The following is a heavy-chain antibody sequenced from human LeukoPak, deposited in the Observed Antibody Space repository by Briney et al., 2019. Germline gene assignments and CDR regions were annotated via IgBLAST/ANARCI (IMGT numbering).Heavy chain of an antibody. Sequence: GASVKVSCKASGYTCTSYGISWVRQAPGQGLEWMGWISAYNGNTDYAQKIQGRVTMTTDTSTSTAYMELRSLRSDDTAVYYYARPLITMVRGYHYYYGMDVWGQGTTVTVSS. CDR3: ARPLITMVRGYHYYYGMDV. CDR1: GYTCTSYG. D-gene: IGHD3-10*01. V-gene: IGHV1-18*01. J-gene: IGHJ6*02. CDR2: ISAYNGNT.